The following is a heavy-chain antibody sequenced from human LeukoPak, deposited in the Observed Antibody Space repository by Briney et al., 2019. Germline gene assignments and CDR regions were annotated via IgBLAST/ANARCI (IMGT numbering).Heavy chain of an antibody. V-gene: IGHV3-30*02. CDR3: ATNIVVVPAAQSGNY. CDR2: IRYDGSNK. Sequence: GGSLRLSCAASGFTFSSYGMHWVRQAPGKGLEWVAFIRYDGSNKYYADSVKGRFTISRNNSKNTLYLQMNSLRAEDTAVYYCATNIVVVPAAQSGNYWGQGTLVTVSS. CDR1: GFTFSSYG. J-gene: IGHJ4*02. D-gene: IGHD2-2*01.